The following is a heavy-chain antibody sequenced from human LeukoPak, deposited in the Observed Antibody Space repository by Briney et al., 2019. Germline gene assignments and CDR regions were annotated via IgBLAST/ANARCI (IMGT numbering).Heavy chain of an antibody. V-gene: IGHV3-64*01. CDR3: ARERGATYDY. Sequence: HPGGSLRLSCAASGFTFSSYAMHWVRQAPGKGLECVSAISSNGGSTYYANSVKGRFTISRDNSKNTLYLQMGSLRAEDMAVYYCARERGATYDYWGQGTLVTVSS. D-gene: IGHD1-26*01. CDR1: GFTFSSYA. J-gene: IGHJ4*02. CDR2: ISSNGGST.